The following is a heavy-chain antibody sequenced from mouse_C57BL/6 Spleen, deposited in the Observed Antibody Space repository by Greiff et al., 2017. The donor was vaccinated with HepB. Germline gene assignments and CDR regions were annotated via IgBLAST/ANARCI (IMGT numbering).Heavy chain of an antibody. V-gene: IGHV5-17*01. Sequence: EVHLVESGGGLVKPGGSLKLSCAASGFTFSDYGMHWVRQAPEKGLEWVAYISSGSSTIYYADTVKGRITISRDNTTNTLFLQMTSLGSEDTAMYYCARPNWGFDYWGQGTTLTVSS. CDR3: ARPNWGFDY. CDR1: GFTFSDYG. D-gene: IGHD4-1*01. J-gene: IGHJ2*01. CDR2: ISSGSSTI.